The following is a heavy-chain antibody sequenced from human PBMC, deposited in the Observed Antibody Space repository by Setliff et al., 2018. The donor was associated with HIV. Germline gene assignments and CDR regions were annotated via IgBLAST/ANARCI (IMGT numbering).Heavy chain of an antibody. CDR3: ARGPGSGDYSYYFDY. CDR2: IRNKVNSYTT. CDR1: GFIFSDHY. Sequence: GESPKISCVVSGFIFSDHYMDWVRQAPGKGLEWVARIRNKVNSYTTEYVASVKGRFTISRDDSENSLYLQMNSLKTEDTAVYYCARGPGSGDYSYYFDYWGQGTLVTVSS. V-gene: IGHV3-72*01. J-gene: IGHJ4*02. D-gene: IGHD4-17*01.